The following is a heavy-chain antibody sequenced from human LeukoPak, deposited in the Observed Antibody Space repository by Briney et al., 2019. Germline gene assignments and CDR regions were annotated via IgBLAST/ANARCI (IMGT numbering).Heavy chain of an antibody. CDR2: IIPILGIA. J-gene: IGHJ4*02. CDR1: GGTFSSYA. CDR3: ARSMVRGMPDY. Sequence: GASVKVSCKASGGTFSSYAISWVRQAPGQGLEWMGRIIPILGIANYAQKFQGRVTITADKSTSTAYMELSSLRSEDTAVYYCARSMVRGMPDYWGQGTLVTVSS. D-gene: IGHD3-10*01. V-gene: IGHV1-69*04.